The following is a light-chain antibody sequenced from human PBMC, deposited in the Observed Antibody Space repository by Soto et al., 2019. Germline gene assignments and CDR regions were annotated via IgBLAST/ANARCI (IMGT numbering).Light chain of an antibody. CDR2: AAS. CDR3: ITHHSYIRLT. J-gene: IGKJ4*01. Sequence: DIQMTQSPSSLSASVGDRVTITCRASQGIRNDLGWYQQKPGKAPKRLIYAASSLQSGVPSRFSRSGYGTEFTLTISSLQPEDFATYYCITHHSYIRLTFGRGTNVDIK. CDR1: QGIRND. V-gene: IGKV1-17*01.